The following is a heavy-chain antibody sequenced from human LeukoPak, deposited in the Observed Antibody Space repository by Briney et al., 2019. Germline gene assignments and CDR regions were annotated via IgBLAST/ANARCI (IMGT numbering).Heavy chain of an antibody. J-gene: IGHJ4*02. V-gene: IGHV1-24*01. CDR3: AKDLGYSGYEPIDY. CDR2: FDPEDGET. CDR1: GYTLTELS. Sequence: ASVKVSCKVSGYTLTELSMHWVRQTPGKGLEWMGGFDPEDGETIYAQKFQGRVTMTEDTSTDTAYMELSSLRSEDTAVYYCAKDLGYSGYEPIDYWGQGTLVTVSS. D-gene: IGHD5-12*01.